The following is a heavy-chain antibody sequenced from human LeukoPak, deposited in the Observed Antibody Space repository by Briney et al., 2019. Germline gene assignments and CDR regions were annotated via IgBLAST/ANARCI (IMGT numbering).Heavy chain of an antibody. V-gene: IGHV3-21*01. J-gene: IGHJ6*02. Sequence: GGSLRLSCAASGFTFSIYSMNWVRQAPGKGLEWVSSISSSSSYIYYADSVKGRFTISRDNAKNSLHLQMNSLRAEDTAVYYCARAQFGYCSSTSCYMGYYYYYGMDVWGQGTTVTVS. CDR1: GFTFSIYS. CDR3: ARAQFGYCSSTSCYMGYYYYYGMDV. CDR2: ISSSSSYI. D-gene: IGHD2-2*01.